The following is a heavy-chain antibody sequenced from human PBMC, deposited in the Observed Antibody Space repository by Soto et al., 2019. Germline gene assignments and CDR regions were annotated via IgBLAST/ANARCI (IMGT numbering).Heavy chain of an antibody. CDR2: IIPIFGTA. CDR1: GGTFSSYA. V-gene: IGHV1-69*12. J-gene: IGHJ5*02. Sequence: QVQLVQSGAEVKKPGSSVKVSCKASGGTFSSYAISWVRQAPGQGLEWMGGIIPIFGTANYAQKFQGRVTITADESTSTAYMELGSLRSEDTAVYYCARGVYDFWSGYYPRWFDPWGQGTLVTVSS. D-gene: IGHD3-3*01. CDR3: ARGVYDFWSGYYPRWFDP.